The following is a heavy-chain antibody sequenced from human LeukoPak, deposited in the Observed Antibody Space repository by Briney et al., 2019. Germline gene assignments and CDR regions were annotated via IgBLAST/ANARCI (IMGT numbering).Heavy chain of an antibody. CDR2: IIPILGIA. V-gene: IGHV1-69*04. Sequence: SVKVSCKASGGTFSSYAISWVRQAPGRGLEWMGRIIPILGIANYAQKFQGRVTITVDKSTSTAYMELSSLRSEDTAVYYCASDCSSTSCSIRYFDYWGQGTLVTVSS. J-gene: IGHJ4*02. CDR3: ASDCSSTSCSIRYFDY. D-gene: IGHD2-2*01. CDR1: GGTFSSYA.